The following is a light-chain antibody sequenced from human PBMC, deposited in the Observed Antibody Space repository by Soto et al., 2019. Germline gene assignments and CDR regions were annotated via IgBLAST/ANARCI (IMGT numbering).Light chain of an antibody. J-gene: IGKJ1*01. V-gene: IGKV3-15*01. Sequence: DIVMTQSPATLSVSPGDRATLSCRASQSVSSSLAWYQHKPGQAPRLLIYGASTRATGIPARFSGSGSGTEFTLTISSLQSEDLAVYYCQQYKNWLTWTFGQGTKVEI. CDR1: QSVSSS. CDR3: QQYKNWLTWT. CDR2: GAS.